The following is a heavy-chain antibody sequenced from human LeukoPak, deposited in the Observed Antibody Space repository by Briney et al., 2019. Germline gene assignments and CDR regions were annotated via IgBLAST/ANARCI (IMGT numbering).Heavy chain of an antibody. Sequence: KSGGSLRLSCTASGFTFNGYSMNWVRQAPGKGLEWVSSISSSSSYIYYADSVKGRFTISRDNAKNSLYLQMNSLRAEDTAVYYCARALPSPLYSGSYADAFDIWGQGTMVTASS. CDR1: GFTFNGYS. V-gene: IGHV3-21*01. J-gene: IGHJ3*02. CDR3: ARALPSPLYSGSYADAFDI. D-gene: IGHD1-26*01. CDR2: ISSSSSYI.